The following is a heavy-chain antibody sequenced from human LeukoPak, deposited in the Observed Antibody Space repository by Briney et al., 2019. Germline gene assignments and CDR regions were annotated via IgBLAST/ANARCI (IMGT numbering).Heavy chain of an antibody. CDR1: GGSIGSYY. D-gene: IGHD1-26*01. CDR2: IYASGST. CDR3: ARTRDASYWYFDY. Sequence: SETLSLTCSVSGGSIGSYYWNWIRQPAGKGLEWIGRIYASGSTSFNPSLKSRVAMSIDTSKTQFSLNLNSVTAADTAVYYCARTRDASYWYFDYWGQGTLVTVSS. V-gene: IGHV4-4*07. J-gene: IGHJ4*02.